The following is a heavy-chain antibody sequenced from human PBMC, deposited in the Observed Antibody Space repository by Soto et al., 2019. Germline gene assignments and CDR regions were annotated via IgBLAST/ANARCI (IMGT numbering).Heavy chain of an antibody. CDR3: ARRAVAGLYYFDS. V-gene: IGHV3-33*01. CDR2: IWYDGSNK. Sequence: QVQLVESGGGVVQPGRSLRLSCAASGFTFSSYGMHWVRQAPGKGLEWVAVIWYDGSNKYYADSVKGRFTISRDNSKNTLYLQMNSLRAEDTAVYYCARRAVAGLYYFDSWGQGTLVTVSS. D-gene: IGHD6-19*01. CDR1: GFTFSSYG. J-gene: IGHJ4*02.